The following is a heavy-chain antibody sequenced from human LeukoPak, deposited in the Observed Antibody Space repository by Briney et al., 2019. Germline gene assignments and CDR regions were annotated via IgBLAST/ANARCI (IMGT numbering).Heavy chain of an antibody. CDR1: GFTFSSYA. V-gene: IGHV3-30-3*01. Sequence: QSGGSLRLSCAASGFTFSSYAMHWVRQAPGKGLEWVAVTSYDGSNKYYADSVKGRFTISRDNSKNTLYLQMNSLRAEDTAVYYCARDFFQYTGSHGYFDYWGQGTLVTVSS. J-gene: IGHJ4*02. CDR2: TSYDGSNK. D-gene: IGHD1-26*01. CDR3: ARDFFQYTGSHGYFDY.